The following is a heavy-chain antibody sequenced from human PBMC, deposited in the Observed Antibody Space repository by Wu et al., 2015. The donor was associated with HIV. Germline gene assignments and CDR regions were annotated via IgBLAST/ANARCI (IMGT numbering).Heavy chain of an antibody. CDR3: ARGRYLYDRSGYYYVFDS. V-gene: IGHV1-18*01. J-gene: IGHJ4*02. Sequence: QVQLVQSGAEVKKPGASVKVSCKASGYSFASTGLSWVREAPGQGLEWMGWISVDNGNAHYAQKFQGRVTMTTDTSSSTGYMELRRLTSDDSAIYYCARGRYLYDRSGYYYVFDSWGQGTLVTVSS. CDR1: GYSFASTG. CDR2: ISVDNGNA. D-gene: IGHD3-22*01.